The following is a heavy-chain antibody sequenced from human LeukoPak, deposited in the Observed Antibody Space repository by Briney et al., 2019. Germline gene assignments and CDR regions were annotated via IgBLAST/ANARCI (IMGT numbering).Heavy chain of an antibody. CDR3: ARNSRVASTSGLNY. CDR2: ITPIFGEA. D-gene: IGHD5-12*01. J-gene: IGHJ4*02. CDR1: GGTFISYP. V-gene: IGHV1-69*13. Sequence: SGKVSCKGSGGTFISYPISWGRQAPGEGGEWGGEITPIFGEAQNAEKFQGRVTITADEPTSTVYMELTSLRLDDTAMYYCARNSRVASTSGLNYWGQGTLVTVSS.